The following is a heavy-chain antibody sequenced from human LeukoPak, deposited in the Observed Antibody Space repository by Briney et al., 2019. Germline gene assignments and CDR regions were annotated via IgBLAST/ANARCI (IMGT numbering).Heavy chain of an antibody. Sequence: GGSLRLSCAASGFTFSSYEMNWVRQAPGKGLEWVSYISSSGSTTHYADSVKGRFTISRDNSKNTLYLQMNSLRAEDTAVYYCAKYSGSYYSPIDYWGQGTLVTVSS. CDR3: AKYSGSYYSPIDY. D-gene: IGHD1-26*01. V-gene: IGHV3-48*03. J-gene: IGHJ4*02. CDR2: ISSSGSTT. CDR1: GFTFSSYE.